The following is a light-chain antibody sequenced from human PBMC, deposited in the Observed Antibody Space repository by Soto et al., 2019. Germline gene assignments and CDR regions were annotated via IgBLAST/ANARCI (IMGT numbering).Light chain of an antibody. Sequence: QSVLTQPPSASGTPGQRVTISCSGSSSNIGSNTVNWYQQVPGTAPKLLIYSNNQRPSGVPDRFSGSKSGTSASLAISGLQSEDEADYYCAVWDDSLHGVVFGGGTKVTVL. CDR3: AVWDDSLHGVV. V-gene: IGLV1-44*01. J-gene: IGLJ2*01. CDR2: SNN. CDR1: SSNIGSNT.